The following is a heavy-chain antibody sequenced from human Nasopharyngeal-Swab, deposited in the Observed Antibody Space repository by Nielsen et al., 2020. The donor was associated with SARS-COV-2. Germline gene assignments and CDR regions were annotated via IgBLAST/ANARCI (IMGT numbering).Heavy chain of an antibody. V-gene: IGHV4-61*02. CDR1: GGSFSTGSYY. D-gene: IGHD5/OR15-5a*01. J-gene: IGHJ4*02. Sequence: SETLSLTCTVSGGSFSTGSYYWNWIRQPAGKGLEWIGRIFTSGSTYYNPSLKRPVTMSIDTSKNQFSLNLTSVTAADTAVYYCARLGTVYDDSFDSWGQGTLVTVSS. CDR3: ARLGTVYDDSFDS. CDR2: IFTSGST.